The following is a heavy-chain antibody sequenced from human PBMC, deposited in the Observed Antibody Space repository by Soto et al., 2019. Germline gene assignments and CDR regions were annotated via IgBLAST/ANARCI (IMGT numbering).Heavy chain of an antibody. CDR3: GAYWSRTHCYDWFDP. CDR1: GGSIGSGSYY. J-gene: IGHJ5*02. Sequence: SETLSLTCSVSGGSIGSGSYYFGWLRQPPGKGLEWIGSLYYTGTTNYNSSLKSRVTISADKPQNQYSLRLSSVTAADTAVYYFGAYWSRTHCYDWFDPWGQGTLVTVSS. V-gene: IGHV4-39*01. D-gene: IGHD2-2*01. CDR2: LYYTGTT.